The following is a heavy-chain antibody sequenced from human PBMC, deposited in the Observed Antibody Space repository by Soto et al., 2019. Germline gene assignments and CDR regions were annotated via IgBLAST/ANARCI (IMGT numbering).Heavy chain of an antibody. CDR2: ITTTGRST. D-gene: IGHD2-2*01. CDR3: AGGVVCSGASCYGFYYYGMDV. CDR1: GFNFTSYA. Sequence: GGSLRLSCAASGFNFTSYAMHWVRQAPGKGPEYVSGITTTGRSTYYASSVEGRFSIFRDNSRNTLYLQMGSLRPEDMAVYYCAGGVVCSGASCYGFYYYGMDVWGQGTTVTVSS. V-gene: IGHV3-64*01. J-gene: IGHJ6*02.